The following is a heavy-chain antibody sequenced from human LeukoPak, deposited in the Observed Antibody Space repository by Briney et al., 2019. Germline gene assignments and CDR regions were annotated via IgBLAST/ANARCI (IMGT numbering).Heavy chain of an antibody. CDR3: ATMASNVFEY. CDR2: IKPDGREK. V-gene: IGHV3-7*03. D-gene: IGHD5-24*01. J-gene: IGHJ4*02. CDR1: GSTLSNYW. Sequence: GGSLRLSCAASGSTLSNYWITWVRQAPGKGLEWVAYIKPDGREKYYMPSVKGRFTISRDSAKNSFYLQMNSLRAEDTAVYYCATMASNVFEYWGQGTLVTVSS.